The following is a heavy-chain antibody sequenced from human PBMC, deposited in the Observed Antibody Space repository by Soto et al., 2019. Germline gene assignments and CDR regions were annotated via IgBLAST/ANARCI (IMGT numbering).Heavy chain of an antibody. CDR2: ISSNGGTT. V-gene: IGHV3-64*01. D-gene: IGHD1-7*01. CDR1: GFTFNNYD. Sequence: EVQLAESGGNMVQPGGSLRLSCVASGFTFNNYDMHWVRQAPGKGLEYVSSISSNGGTTYYGNSVKGRFTISRDNSKNTLYLQTGSLGPEDMAVYYCVRRVSGNYDYWGQGTLVTVSS. J-gene: IGHJ4*02. CDR3: VRRVSGNYDY.